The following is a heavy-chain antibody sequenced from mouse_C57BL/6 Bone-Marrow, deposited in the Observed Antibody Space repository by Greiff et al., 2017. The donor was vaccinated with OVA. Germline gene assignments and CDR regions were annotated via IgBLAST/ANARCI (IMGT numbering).Heavy chain of an antibody. D-gene: IGHD1-1*01. J-gene: IGHJ1*03. Sequence: EVKLVESGGGLVKPGGSLKLSCAASGFTFSDYGMHWVRQAPEKGLEWVAYISSGSSTIYYADTVKGRFTISRDNAKNTLFLQMTSLRSEDTAMYYCARRSSYVDWYFDVWGTGTTVTVSS. CDR1: GFTFSDYG. CDR2: ISSGSSTI. V-gene: IGHV5-17*01. CDR3: ARRSSYVDWYFDV.